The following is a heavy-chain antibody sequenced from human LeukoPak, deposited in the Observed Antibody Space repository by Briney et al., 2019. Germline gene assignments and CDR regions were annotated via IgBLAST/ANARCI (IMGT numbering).Heavy chain of an antibody. CDR3: ARTPTGGYGQLS. CDR2: IYYSGST. V-gene: IGHV4-59*08. Sequence: SETLSLTCTVSGGSISSYYWSWIRQPPGKGLEWIGYIYYSGSTNYNPSLKSRVTISVDASQNQFSLRLTSVTAADTATYYCARTPTGGYGQLSWGQGTQVTVSS. J-gene: IGHJ5*02. CDR1: GGSISSYY. D-gene: IGHD5-12*01.